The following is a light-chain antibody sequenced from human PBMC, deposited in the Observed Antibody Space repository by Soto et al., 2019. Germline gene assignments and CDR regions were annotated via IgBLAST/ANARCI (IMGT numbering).Light chain of an antibody. CDR1: QTITSY. Sequence: DIVMTQSPSSLSASVGDRVTITCRASQTITSYLNWFQQKPGKAPKLLMYAASNLQSGVPTRFSGSGSGTDFTLTITNLQPEDFATYYCQQNYIPPLTFGGGTKVEIK. J-gene: IGKJ4*01. V-gene: IGKV1-39*01. CDR3: QQNYIPPLT. CDR2: AAS.